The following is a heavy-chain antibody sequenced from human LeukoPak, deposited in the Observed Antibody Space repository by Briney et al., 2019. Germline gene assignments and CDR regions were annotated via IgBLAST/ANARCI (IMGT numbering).Heavy chain of an antibody. J-gene: IGHJ4*02. CDR2: IYPTGST. CDR3: ARSYGSGSFYYFDY. V-gene: IGHV4-4*08. CDR1: GGSISSYY. Sequence: SETLSLTCTVSGGSISSYYWSWIRQPPGKGLEWIGFIYPTGSTTYNPSLKSRVTLSIDSSKNQFSLKLSSVTAADSAVYYCARSYGSGSFYYFDYWGQGTLVTVSS. D-gene: IGHD3-10*01.